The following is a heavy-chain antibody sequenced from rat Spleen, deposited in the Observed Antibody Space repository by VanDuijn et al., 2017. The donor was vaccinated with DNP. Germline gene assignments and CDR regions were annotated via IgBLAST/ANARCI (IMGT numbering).Heavy chain of an antibody. V-gene: IGHV2S12*01. J-gene: IGHJ2*01. D-gene: IGHD4-1*01. Sequence: QVQLKESGPGLVQPSQTLSLTCTVSGFSLTSYGVSWVRQPPGKGLEWIVAISSGGSSYYNSALKSRLSISRDTSKSQVFLKMNSLQTEDTAFYFWARDWDGYNIDYWGQGLMVTVSS. CDR2: ISSGGSS. CDR3: ARDWDGYNIDY. CDR1: GFSLTSYG.